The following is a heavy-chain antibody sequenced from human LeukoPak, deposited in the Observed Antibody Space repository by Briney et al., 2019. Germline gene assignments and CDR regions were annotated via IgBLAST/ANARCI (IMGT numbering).Heavy chain of an antibody. CDR2: ISGSGGST. V-gene: IGHV3-23*01. J-gene: IGHJ3*02. D-gene: IGHD3-3*01. CDR3: AKEIRSVYYDFWSGPDAFDI. Sequence: GGSLRLSCAASGFTFSSYAMSWVRLAPGKGLEWDSGISGSGGSTYYADSVKGRFTISRDNSKNTLYLQMNSLRAEDTAVYYCAKEIRSVYYDFWSGPDAFDIWGQGTMVTVSS. CDR1: GFTFSSYA.